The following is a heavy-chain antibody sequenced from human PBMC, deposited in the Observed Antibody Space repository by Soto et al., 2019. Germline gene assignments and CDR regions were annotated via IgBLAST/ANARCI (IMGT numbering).Heavy chain of an antibody. D-gene: IGHD6-13*01. Sequence: LSLTCTVSGGSISSGGYYWSWIRQHPGKGLEWIGYIYYSGSTYYNPSLKSRVTISVDTSKNQFSLKLSSVTAADTAVYYCASTAAGEDAYFDYWGRGTLVTVSS. V-gene: IGHV4-31*03. CDR3: ASTAAGEDAYFDY. CDR2: IYYSGST. CDR1: GGSISSGGYY. J-gene: IGHJ4*02.